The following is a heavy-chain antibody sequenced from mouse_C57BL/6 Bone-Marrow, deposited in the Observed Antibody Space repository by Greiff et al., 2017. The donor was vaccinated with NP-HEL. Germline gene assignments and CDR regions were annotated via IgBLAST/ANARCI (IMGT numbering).Heavy chain of an antibody. Sequence: QVQLQQPGAELVKPGASVKLSCKASGYTFTSYWMHWVKQRPGQGLEWIGMIHPNSGSTYYNEKFKSKATLTVDKSSSTAYMQRSSLTSEDSAVYYCARLATVVRFDYWGQGTTLTVSS. CDR1: GYTFTSYW. J-gene: IGHJ2*01. D-gene: IGHD1-1*01. CDR2: IHPNSGST. V-gene: IGHV1-64*01. CDR3: ARLATVVRFDY.